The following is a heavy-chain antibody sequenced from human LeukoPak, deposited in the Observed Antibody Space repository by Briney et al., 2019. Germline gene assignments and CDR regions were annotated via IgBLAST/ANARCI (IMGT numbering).Heavy chain of an antibody. CDR2: IYTSGST. CDR3: ARSSSSGWGFRFDP. J-gene: IGHJ5*02. CDR1: GGSISSYY. D-gene: IGHD6-19*01. V-gene: IGHV4-4*07. Sequence: SETLSLTCAVSGGSISSYYWSWIRQSPGKGLEWIGRIYTSGSTNYNPSLKSRVTISVDTSKNQFSLKLSSVTAADTAVYYCARSSSSGWGFRFDPWGQGTLVTVSS.